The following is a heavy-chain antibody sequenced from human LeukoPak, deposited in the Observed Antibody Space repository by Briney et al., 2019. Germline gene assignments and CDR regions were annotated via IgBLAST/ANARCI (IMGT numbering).Heavy chain of an antibody. V-gene: IGHV3-23*01. CDR2: ISGGGDNT. Sequence: GGSLRLSCAASGFTFSSYAMSWVRQAPGKGLEWVSAISGGGDNTYYADSVRGRFTVSRDNSKNTLYVQMTSLRAEDTAVYYCAREDIPMVLSLDHWGQGTLVTVS. CDR1: GFTFSSYA. D-gene: IGHD3-10*01. J-gene: IGHJ4*02. CDR3: AREDIPMVLSLDH.